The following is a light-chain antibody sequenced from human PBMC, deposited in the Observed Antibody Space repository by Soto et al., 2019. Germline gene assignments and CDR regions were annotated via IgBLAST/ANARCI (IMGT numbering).Light chain of an antibody. V-gene: IGKV1-17*01. Sequence: IQMTQSPSSLSASAGDRVTITCRASHGIRNFLGWYQQKPGKAPKRLIHAASSLESGVPSRFSGSGSGTEFTLPISSLQPEDFATYYCLQHDTYPFTFGQGTKVEIK. J-gene: IGKJ2*01. CDR1: HGIRNF. CDR3: LQHDTYPFT. CDR2: AAS.